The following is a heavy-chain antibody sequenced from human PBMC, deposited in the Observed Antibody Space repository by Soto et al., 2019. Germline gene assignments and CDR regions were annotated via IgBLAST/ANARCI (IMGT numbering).Heavy chain of an antibody. D-gene: IGHD2-15*01. V-gene: IGHV5-51*01. CDR3: ARTPGPEVAASLEYYYFSGMDV. CDR1: GYSFTRYW. J-gene: IGHJ6*02. Sequence: GESLKIYCEASGYSFTRYWIGWVRQMAGKGLAWMGIIHPGDSDTKYSPSFQGQVTISVDKSITTAYLQWSSLKASDTALYYCARTPGPEVAASLEYYYFSGMDVWGQGTTVTVSS. CDR2: IHPGDSDT.